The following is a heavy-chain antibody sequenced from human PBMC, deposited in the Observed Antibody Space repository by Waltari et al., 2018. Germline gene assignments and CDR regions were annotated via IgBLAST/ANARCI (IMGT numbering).Heavy chain of an antibody. D-gene: IGHD6-13*01. V-gene: IGHV3-74*01. CDR3: ARVATKTYSSPVPGRPYYYGMDV. Sequence: EEQLVESGGGLVQPGESLRLSCAASGFTFSRYWMDWVRQATGQGLVWVSRINSDGSSTIYADSVKGRFTISRDNAKNTLYVQMNRLRAEDTAVYYCARVATKTYSSPVPGRPYYYGMDVWGQGTTVTVSS. CDR2: INSDGSST. J-gene: IGHJ6*02. CDR1: GFTFSRYW.